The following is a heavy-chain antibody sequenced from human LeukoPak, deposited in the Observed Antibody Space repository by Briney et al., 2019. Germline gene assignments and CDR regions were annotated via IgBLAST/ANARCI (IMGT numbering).Heavy chain of an antibody. CDR2: IWHDGSKK. CDR1: GFNFNSCG. Sequence: GGSLRLSCAASGFNFNSCGMHWVRQAPGKGLEWMAVIWHDGSKKYYADSVKGRFTVSRDNSKNTLYLQMNSLRVEDSAVYFCARDTAVITGPFDYWGQGTLVTVSS. D-gene: IGHD3-16*01. CDR3: ARDTAVITGPFDY. J-gene: IGHJ4*02. V-gene: IGHV3-33*01.